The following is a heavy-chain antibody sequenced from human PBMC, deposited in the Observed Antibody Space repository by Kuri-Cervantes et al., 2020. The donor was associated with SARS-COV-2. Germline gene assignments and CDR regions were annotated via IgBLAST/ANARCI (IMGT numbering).Heavy chain of an antibody. CDR2: ISSSSSYT. D-gene: IGHD4-11*01. V-gene: IGHV3-11*06. CDR1: GFTFSDYY. J-gene: IGHJ3*02. Sequence: GESLKISCAASGFTFSDYYMSWIRQAPGKGLEWVSYISSSSSYTNYADSVKGRFTISRDNAKSSLYLQMNSLRAEDTAVYYCARVDSDYYDAFDIWGQGTMVTVSS. CDR3: ARVDSDYYDAFDI.